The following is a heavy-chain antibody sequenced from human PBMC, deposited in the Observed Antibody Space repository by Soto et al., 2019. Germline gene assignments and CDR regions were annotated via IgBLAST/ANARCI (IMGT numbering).Heavy chain of an antibody. V-gene: IGHV2-5*02. CDR1: GFSLSTRGVG. Sequence: QITLNESGPTLVKPTQTLTLTCTFSGFSLSTRGVGVGWIRQPPGKALEWLALLYWDDDERYSPSLMSRLTITKDTSKNQVFLTMTTVDPVDTASYSCAHRPRGFTYFFDYWGQGTLVTVSS. CDR3: AHRPRGFTYFFDY. CDR2: LYWDDDE. J-gene: IGHJ4*02.